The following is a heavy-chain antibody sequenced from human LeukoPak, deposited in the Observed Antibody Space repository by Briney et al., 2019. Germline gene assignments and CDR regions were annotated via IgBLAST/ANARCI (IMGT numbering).Heavy chain of an antibody. D-gene: IGHD3-3*01. CDR3: VRSDDFWSGYYGY. V-gene: IGHV4-39*07. CDR2: IYYSGST. CDR1: GGSISSSSYY. Sequence: KPSETLSLTCTVSGGSISSSSYYWGWIRQPPGKGLEWIGSIYYSGSTYHNPSLKSRVTVSVDTSKNQFSLKLSSVTAADTAVYDCVRSDDFWSGYYGYWGQGTLVTVSS. J-gene: IGHJ4*02.